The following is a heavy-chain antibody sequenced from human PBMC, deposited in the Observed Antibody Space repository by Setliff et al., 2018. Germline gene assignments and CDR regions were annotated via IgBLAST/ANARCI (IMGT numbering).Heavy chain of an antibody. CDR3: ARDVFPYHYEGAFDI. J-gene: IGHJ3*02. V-gene: IGHV1-46*01. CDR2: INPSSGRT. CDR1: GYTFTSHY. Sequence: AASVKVSCKASGYTFTSHYMHWVRQAPGLGLEWMGTINPSSGRTSYAQKFQGRVTMTRDTSTSTVYMDMGSLRSEDTAVYYCARDVFPYHYEGAFDIWGQGTMVTVSS. D-gene: IGHD3-22*01.